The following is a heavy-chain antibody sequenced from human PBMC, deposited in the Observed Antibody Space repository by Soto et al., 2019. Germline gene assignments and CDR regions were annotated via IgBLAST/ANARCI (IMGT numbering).Heavy chain of an antibody. CDR3: AREGFSSGMAGGFDI. V-gene: IGHV3-23*01. J-gene: IGHJ3*02. Sequence: GGSLRLSCAASGFTFDDYAMHWVRQAPVKGLEWVSGISASGDSTYYADSVKGRFTISRDNSKNTLHVQMNSLRADDTAVYFCAREGFSSGMAGGFDIWGQGTMVTVSS. CDR1: GFTFDDYA. D-gene: IGHD6-19*01. CDR2: ISASGDST.